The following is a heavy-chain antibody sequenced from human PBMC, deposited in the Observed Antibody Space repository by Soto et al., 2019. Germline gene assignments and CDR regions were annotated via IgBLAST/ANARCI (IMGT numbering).Heavy chain of an antibody. CDR2: ISDSGST. V-gene: IGHV3-23*01. CDR1: GFTFSNHA. J-gene: IGHJ4*02. Sequence: VQLLESGGALVQPGGSLRLSCAASGFTFSNHAMNWVRQAPGKGRKGVSTISDSGSTYYADSGKGRFTISGDNYKNTLYLQMNSLRAEDTAVYYCARDPGGHYCTSTSCLYFFDHWGQGTLVIVSS. CDR3: ARDPGGHYCTSTSCLYFFDH. D-gene: IGHD2-2*01.